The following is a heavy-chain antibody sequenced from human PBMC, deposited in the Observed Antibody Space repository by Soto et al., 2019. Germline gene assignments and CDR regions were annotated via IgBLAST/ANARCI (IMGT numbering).Heavy chain of an antibody. V-gene: IGHV4-4*02. CDR3: ARRGTGYEYDYHYYFDL. J-gene: IGHJ4*02. D-gene: IGHD3-16*01. CDR1: GGSINSSHW. Sequence: QVQLQESGPGLVRPSGTLSLICTVSGGSINSSHWWSWVRQSPERGLEWIGEIYHSGGTTYNPSLQNRVTVSLDNSTNHFTLEVSSVTAADTALYFCARRGTGYEYDYHYYFDLWGQGSLVTVSS. CDR2: IYHSGGT.